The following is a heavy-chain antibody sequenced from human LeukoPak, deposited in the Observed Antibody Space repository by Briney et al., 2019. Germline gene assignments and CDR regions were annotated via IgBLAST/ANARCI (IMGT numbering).Heavy chain of an antibody. V-gene: IGHV4-34*01. CDR1: GGSFSGYY. Sequence: SETLSLTCAVYGGSFSGYYWSLIRQPPGEGVGWVGEINHSGSTNINPSLKSRVTISVDTSKNQFSLELSSVTAADTAVYYCARGVPLIVGVPAAIPPDWFDPWGQGTLVTVSS. CDR3: ARGVPLIVGVPAAIPPDWFDP. CDR2: INHSGST. D-gene: IGHD2-2*02. J-gene: IGHJ5*02.